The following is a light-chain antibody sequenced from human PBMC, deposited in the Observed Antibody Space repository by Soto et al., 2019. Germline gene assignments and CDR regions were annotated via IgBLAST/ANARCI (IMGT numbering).Light chain of an antibody. CDR2: GAS. V-gene: IGKV3-15*01. J-gene: IGKJ1*01. CDR1: QSVSSN. CDR3: QQYNNWPPA. Sequence: EIVMTQSPVTLSVSPGERATLSCRARQSVSSNLAWYQQKPGQAPRLLIYGASTRATGIPARFSGSGSGTEFTLTINSLQSEDFAVYYCQQYNNWPPAFGQGTKVEIK.